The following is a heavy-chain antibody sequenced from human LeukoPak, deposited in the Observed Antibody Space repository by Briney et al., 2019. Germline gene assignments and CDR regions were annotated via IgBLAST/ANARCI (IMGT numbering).Heavy chain of an antibody. D-gene: IGHD3-3*01. CDR3: ATTRLLRFLEWSTIDY. CDR1: GYTLTELS. CDR2: FDPVDGET. V-gene: IGHV1-24*01. Sequence: ASVKVSCKVSGYTLTELSMHWVRQAPGKGLEWMGGFDPVDGETIYAQKFQGRVTMTEDTSTDTAYMELSSLRSEDTAVYYCATTRLLRFLEWSTIDYWGQGTLVTVSS. J-gene: IGHJ4*02.